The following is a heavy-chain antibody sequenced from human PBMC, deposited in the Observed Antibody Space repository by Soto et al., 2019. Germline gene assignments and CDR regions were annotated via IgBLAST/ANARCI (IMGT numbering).Heavy chain of an antibody. CDR1: GGSFSGYY. Sequence: SETLCLTCAVYGGSFSGYYWGWMRQPPGKGLEWIGEINHSGSTNYNPSLKSRVTISVDTSKNQFSLKLSSVTAADTAVYYCPLGGYYDSSGYYPEYFQHWGKGTPVTVS. CDR2: INHSGST. J-gene: IGHJ1*01. V-gene: IGHV4-34*01. D-gene: IGHD3-22*01. CDR3: PLGGYYDSSGYYPEYFQH.